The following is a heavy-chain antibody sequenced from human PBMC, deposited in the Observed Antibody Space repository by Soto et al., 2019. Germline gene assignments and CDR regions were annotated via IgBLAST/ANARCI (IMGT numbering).Heavy chain of an antibody. J-gene: IGHJ4*02. CDR3: ARLYYDSSSYYYFDS. CDR2: IYYSGST. V-gene: IGHV4-59*01. CDR1: GGSISSYY. Sequence: SETLSLTCTVSGGSISSYYWSWIRQPPGKGLEWIGHIYYSGSTNYNPSLKSRVTISVDTSKKQFSVKLNSVTAADTAVYYCARLYYDSSSYYYFDSWGQGTLVTVSS. D-gene: IGHD3-22*01.